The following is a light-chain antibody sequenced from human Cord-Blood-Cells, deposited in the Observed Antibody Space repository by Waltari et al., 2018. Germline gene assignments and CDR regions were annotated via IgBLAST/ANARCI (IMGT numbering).Light chain of an antibody. CDR3: SSYTSSSTRV. Sequence: QSALTPPASVSGSPGQSITISSTGTSSDVGGSNYVSWYQQHPGKAPKLMIYDVSNRPSGVSNRFSGSKSGNTASLTISGLQAEDEADYYCSSYTSSSTRVFGGGTKLTVL. CDR2: DVS. V-gene: IGLV2-14*01. J-gene: IGLJ2*01. CDR1: SSDVGGSNY.